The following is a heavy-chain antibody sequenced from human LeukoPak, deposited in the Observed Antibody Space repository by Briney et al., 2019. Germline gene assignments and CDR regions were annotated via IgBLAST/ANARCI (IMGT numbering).Heavy chain of an antibody. CDR3: ARVSYQEGVDY. CDR1: GGSINGGNYY. Sequence: SETLCLTCTVSGGSINGGNYYWTWLRQPAGKGLEWIGRISPSGSTNHNPSLTSRVTISVDTSKNQFSLKLNFVTAADTAVYYCARVSYQEGVDYWGQGTLVTVSS. CDR2: ISPSGST. D-gene: IGHD2-2*01. V-gene: IGHV4-61*02. J-gene: IGHJ4*02.